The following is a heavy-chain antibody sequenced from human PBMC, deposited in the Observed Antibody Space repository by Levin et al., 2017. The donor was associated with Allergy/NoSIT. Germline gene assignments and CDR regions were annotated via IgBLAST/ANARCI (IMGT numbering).Heavy chain of an antibody. J-gene: IGHJ5*02. CDR2: ISYDGRSE. CDR3: ARGRGNGAREHWFDA. V-gene: IGHV3-30*04. CDR1: GITFSNYA. Sequence: LSLTCAASGITFSNYAMHWVRQAPGKGLEWVAFISYDGRSEYYADSVKGRFTISRENSRNTLFLQMNSLRIEDTAVYYCARGRGNGAREHWFDAWGQGTLVTVSS. D-gene: IGHD4/OR15-4a*01.